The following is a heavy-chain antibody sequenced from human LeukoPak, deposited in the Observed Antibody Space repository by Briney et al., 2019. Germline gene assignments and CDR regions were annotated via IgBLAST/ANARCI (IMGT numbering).Heavy chain of an antibody. Sequence: ASVKVSCKASGYTCTSYAVHWVRQAPGQRLEWMGWINIDKGNTRYSQKFQDRVTITRDTSASTVYMELSSLISEDTAVYYCAREGYGAIDYWGQGILVTVSS. CDR3: AREGYGAIDY. J-gene: IGHJ4*02. D-gene: IGHD2-15*01. CDR1: GYTCTSYA. V-gene: IGHV1-3*04. CDR2: INIDKGNT.